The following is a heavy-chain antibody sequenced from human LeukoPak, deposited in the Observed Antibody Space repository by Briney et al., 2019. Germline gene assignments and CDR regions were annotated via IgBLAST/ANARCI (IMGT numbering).Heavy chain of an antibody. J-gene: IGHJ4*02. Sequence: GASVKVSCKASGYTFTGYYMHWVRQAPGQGLEWMGWINPNSGGTNYAQKLQGRVTMTRDTSISTAYMELSRLRSNDTAVYYCARRYFGSWSYYTDYCGQGTLVTVSS. CDR1: GYTFTGYY. CDR3: ARRYFGSWSYYTDY. CDR2: INPNSGGT. D-gene: IGHD3-10*01. V-gene: IGHV1-2*02.